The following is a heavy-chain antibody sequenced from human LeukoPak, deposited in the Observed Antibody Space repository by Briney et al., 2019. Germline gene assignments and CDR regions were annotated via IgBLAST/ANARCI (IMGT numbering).Heavy chain of an antibody. D-gene: IGHD5-24*01. J-gene: IGHJ4*02. CDR1: GGTFSSYA. Sequence: SVKVSCKASGGTFSSYAISWVRQAPGQGLEWMGGIIPIFGTANYAQKFQGRVTITTDESTSTAYMELSSLRSEDTALYYCAKDRDGYMGAFDYWGQGTLVTVSS. CDR3: AKDRDGYMGAFDY. CDR2: IIPIFGTA. V-gene: IGHV1-69*05.